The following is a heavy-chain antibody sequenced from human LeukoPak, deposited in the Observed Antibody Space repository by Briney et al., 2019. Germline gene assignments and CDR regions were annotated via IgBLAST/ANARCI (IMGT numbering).Heavy chain of an antibody. D-gene: IGHD2-15*01. CDR2: INPNSGGT. V-gene: IGHV1-2*02. CDR3: ATVVAGVTCDH. CDR1: GYTFTGYY. Sequence: VASVKVSCKASGYTFTGYYMHWVRQAPGQGLEWMGWINPNSGGTNYAQKFQGRVIMTRDTSISTAYMELSRLRSDDRAVYYCATVVAGVTCDHWGQGTLITVSS. J-gene: IGHJ4*02.